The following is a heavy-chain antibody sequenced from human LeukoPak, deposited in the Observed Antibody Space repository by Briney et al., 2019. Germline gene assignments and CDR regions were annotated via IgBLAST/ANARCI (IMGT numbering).Heavy chain of an antibody. V-gene: IGHV4-59*01. Sequence: CTVSGGSISSYYWSWIRQPPGKGLEWIGYIYYSGSTNYNPSLTSGGTISVDTCKNQFSLKRSSVTAAGTGVGYIAXLKXYXDXXGXXAEYFQHWGQGTLVTASS. CDR3: AXLKXYXDXXGXXAEYFQH. J-gene: IGHJ1*01. D-gene: IGHD3-22*01. CDR1: GGSISSYY. CDR2: IYYSGST.